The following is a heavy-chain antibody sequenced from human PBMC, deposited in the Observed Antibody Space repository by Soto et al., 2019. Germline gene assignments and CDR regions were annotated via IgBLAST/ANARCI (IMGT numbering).Heavy chain of an antibody. D-gene: IGHD3-10*01. J-gene: IGHJ4*02. CDR1: GDSISSSRYY. Sequence: SETLSLTCTVSGDSISSSRYYWGWIRQPPGKGLEWIGSIYYSGSTYYNPSLKSRVTISVDASKNQFSLKLNSVTAADTAVYYCASYHGSESFYYNGIDYWGQGTLVTVSS. CDR2: IYYSGST. CDR3: ASYHGSESFYYNGIDY. V-gene: IGHV4-39*01.